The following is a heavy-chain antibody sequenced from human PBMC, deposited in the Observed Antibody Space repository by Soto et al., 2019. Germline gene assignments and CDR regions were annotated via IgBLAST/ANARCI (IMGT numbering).Heavy chain of an antibody. V-gene: IGHV3-30*18. CDR2: ISYDGSNK. Sequence: QVQLVESGGGVVQPGRSLRLSCAASGFTFSNYGMHWDRQAPGKGLEWVAVISYDGSNKYYADSVKGRFTISRDNSKNTLYLQMNSLRAEDTAVYYCAKYYAITIFGEVITYFYYGMDVWGQGTTVTVSS. D-gene: IGHD3-3*01. J-gene: IGHJ6*02. CDR1: GFTFSNYG. CDR3: AKYYAITIFGEVITYFYYGMDV.